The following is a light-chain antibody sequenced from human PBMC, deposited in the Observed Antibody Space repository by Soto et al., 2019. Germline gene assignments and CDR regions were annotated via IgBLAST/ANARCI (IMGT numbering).Light chain of an antibody. CDR1: QSPRHSNGNYY. CDR3: MQSLQSPLT. V-gene: IGKV2-28*01. J-gene: IGKJ4*01. Sequence: DIVMTQSPLSLPVTPGEPASISFRSSQSPRHSNGNYYGHWYLQKPGQSPQLLIHLGSGRASGVPERFSGSGSGTDFTLKISRVEAEDVGVYYCMQSLQSPLTFGGGTKVEIK. CDR2: LGS.